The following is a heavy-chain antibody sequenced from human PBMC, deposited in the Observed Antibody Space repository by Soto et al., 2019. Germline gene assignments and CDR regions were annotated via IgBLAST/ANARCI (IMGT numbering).Heavy chain of an antibody. Sequence: SETLSLSCTVSGGSVSSGSYYWSWIRQPPGKGLEWIGYIYYSGSTNYNPSLKSRVTISVDTSKNQFSLKLSSVTAADTAVYYCARGGYYDYFDYWGQGTLVTVSS. CDR3: ARGGYYDYFDY. J-gene: IGHJ4*02. CDR2: IYYSGST. D-gene: IGHD3-22*01. CDR1: GGSVSSGSYY. V-gene: IGHV4-61*01.